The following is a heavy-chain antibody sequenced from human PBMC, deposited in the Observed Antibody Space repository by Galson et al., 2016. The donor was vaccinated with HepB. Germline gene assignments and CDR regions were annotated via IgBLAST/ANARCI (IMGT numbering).Heavy chain of an antibody. CDR3: ARRHSYNDILTGSAHNFDY. Sequence: QSGAEVKQPGESLKISCKGSGYTFTSYWIGWVRQMPGKGLEWMGVIYPGDSDTRYSPSFRGQVTISADKSITTAYLQWSSLKASDTAMYYCARRHSYNDILTGSAHNFDYWGQGTLVTVSS. D-gene: IGHD3-9*01. CDR2: IYPGDSDT. V-gene: IGHV5-51*01. J-gene: IGHJ4*02. CDR1: GYTFTSYW.